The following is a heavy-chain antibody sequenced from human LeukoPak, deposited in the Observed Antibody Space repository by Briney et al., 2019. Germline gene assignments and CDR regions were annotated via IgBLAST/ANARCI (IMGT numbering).Heavy chain of an antibody. D-gene: IGHD6-19*01. CDR2: ISGSGGST. CDR3: AKDQRYSSVSYLLY. V-gene: IGHV3-23*01. J-gene: IGHJ4*02. Sequence: PGGSLRLSCAASGFTFNSYSMSWVRQAPGKGLEWVSAISGSGGSTYYPDSVKGRFTISRDNSKNILYLQMNSLRAEDTAVYYCAKDQRYSSVSYLLYWREKPLLTVSS. CDR1: GFTFNSYS.